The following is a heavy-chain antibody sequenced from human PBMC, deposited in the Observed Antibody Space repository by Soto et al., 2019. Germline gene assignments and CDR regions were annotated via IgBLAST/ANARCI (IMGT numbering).Heavy chain of an antibody. CDR3: ARDRTGYSSCWVLHYFDY. Sequence: ASVKVSCKASGYTFTGYYMHWVRQAPGQGLEWMGWSNPNSGGTNYVQKCQGRVTMTRDTSISTAYMELSRLRSDDTAVYYCARDRTGYSSCWVLHYFDYWGQGTLVTAPQ. J-gene: IGHJ4*02. CDR2: SNPNSGGT. D-gene: IGHD6-19*01. V-gene: IGHV1-2*02. CDR1: GYTFTGYY.